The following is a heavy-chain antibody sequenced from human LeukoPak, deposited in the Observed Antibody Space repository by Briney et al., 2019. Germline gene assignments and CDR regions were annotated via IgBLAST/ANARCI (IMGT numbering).Heavy chain of an antibody. Sequence: GGSLRLSCAASGFTFRSYNMNWVRQAPGKGLEWVGRIRSTAHGGTIEYAAPVKGRFTISRDDSKDTLYLQMNSLKAEDTAVYFCTSNLYCSTSSCYTLDNWGQGTLVTVSS. D-gene: IGHD2-2*02. V-gene: IGHV3-15*07. CDR2: IRSTAHGGTI. CDR3: TSNLYCSTSSCYTLDN. J-gene: IGHJ4*02. CDR1: GFTFRSYN.